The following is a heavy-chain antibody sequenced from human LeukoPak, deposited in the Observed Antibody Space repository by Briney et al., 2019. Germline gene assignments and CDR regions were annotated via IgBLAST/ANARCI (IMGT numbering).Heavy chain of an antibody. CDR2: ISGSGGST. CDR3: ARGTLYSGWSYYFDS. J-gene: IGHJ4*02. V-gene: IGHV3-23*01. Sequence: PGGSLRLSCAASGFTFSSYGMSWVRQAPGKGLEWVSAISGSGGSTYYADSVKGRFTISRDNSKNTLYLQMNSLRAEDTAVYYCARGTLYSGWSYYFDSWGQGTLVTVSS. CDR1: GFTFSSYG. D-gene: IGHD6-19*01.